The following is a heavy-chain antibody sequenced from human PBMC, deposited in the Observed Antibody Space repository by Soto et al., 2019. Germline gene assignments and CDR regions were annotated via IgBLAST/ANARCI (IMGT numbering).Heavy chain of an antibody. V-gene: IGHV1-46*01. D-gene: IGHD3-22*01. J-gene: IGHJ4*02. CDR1: GYTFTSYY. CDR2: INPSGGST. CDR3: AREVSYDSSGYYPTLDY. Sequence: GASVKVSCKASGYTFTSYYMHWVRQAPGQGLEWMGIINPSGGSTSYAQKFQGRVTMTRDTSTSTVYMELSSLRSEDTAVYYCAREVSYDSSGYYPTLDYWGQGTLVTVSS.